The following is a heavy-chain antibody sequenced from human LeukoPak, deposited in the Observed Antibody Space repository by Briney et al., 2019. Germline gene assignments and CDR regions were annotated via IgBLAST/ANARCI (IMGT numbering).Heavy chain of an antibody. Sequence: GGSLRLSCAASGFTFSSYAMSWVRQAPGKGLEWVSYISSSGSTIYYADSVKGRFTISRDNAKNSLYLHMNSLRAEDTAVYYCARDSYNYGSDYWGQGTLVTVSS. CDR3: ARDSYNYGSDY. CDR1: GFTFSSYA. D-gene: IGHD5-18*01. J-gene: IGHJ4*02. CDR2: ISSSGSTI. V-gene: IGHV3-48*03.